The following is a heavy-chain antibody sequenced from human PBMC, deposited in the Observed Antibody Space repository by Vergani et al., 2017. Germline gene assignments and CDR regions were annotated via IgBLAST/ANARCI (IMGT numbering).Heavy chain of an antibody. V-gene: IGHV3-20*01. CDR2: INWNGGST. J-gene: IGHJ4*02. CDR3: ATTGGLGELSLFHY. D-gene: IGHD3-16*02. CDR1: GFTFSSYG. Sequence: VQLVESGGGVVQPGRSLRLSCAASGFTFSSYGMSWVRQAPGKGLEWVSGINWNGGSTGYADSVKGRFTISRDNAKNSLYLQMNSLRAEDTALYHCATTGGLGELSLFHYWGQGTLVTVSS.